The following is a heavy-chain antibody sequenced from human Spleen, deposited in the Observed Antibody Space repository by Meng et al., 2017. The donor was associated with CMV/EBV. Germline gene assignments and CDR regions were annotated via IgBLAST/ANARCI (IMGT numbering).Heavy chain of an antibody. J-gene: IGHJ4*02. V-gene: IGHV4-34*01. D-gene: IGHD6-13*01. Sequence: HVPLQQWGAGLLKPSETLSPPCAVYGGSFSGYYWSWIRQPPGKGLEWIGEINHSGSTNYNPSLKSRVTISVDTSKNQFSLKLSSVTAADTAVYYCARDFIAAAGRGYYFDYWGQGTLVTVSS. CDR2: INHSGST. CDR3: ARDFIAAAGRGYYFDY. CDR1: GGSFSGYY.